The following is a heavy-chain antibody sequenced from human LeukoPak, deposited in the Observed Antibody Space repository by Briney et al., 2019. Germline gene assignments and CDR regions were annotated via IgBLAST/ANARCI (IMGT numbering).Heavy chain of an antibody. CDR3: ASYPSRGPRSMDV. CDR1: GFTFSSYA. D-gene: IGHD1-26*01. J-gene: IGHJ6*02. V-gene: IGHV3-23*01. CDR2: LIGSGGST. Sequence: GGALRLSCAASGFTFSSYAMSWVRQAPGEGELWVSALIGSGGSTYYADSLKGRFTISTDNAKNSLYLQMNSLRAEDTAVYYCASYPSRGPRSMDVWGQGTTVTVSS.